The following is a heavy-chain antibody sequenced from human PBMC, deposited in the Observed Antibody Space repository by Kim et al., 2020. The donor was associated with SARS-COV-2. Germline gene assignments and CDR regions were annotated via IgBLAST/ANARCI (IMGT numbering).Heavy chain of an antibody. Sequence: VEGRFTISRDNSKNTLYLQMNSLRAEDTAVYYCAKDRERITMVRGVKFDYWGQGTLVTVSS. CDR3: AKDRERITMVRGVKFDY. D-gene: IGHD3-10*01. J-gene: IGHJ4*02. V-gene: IGHV3-23*01.